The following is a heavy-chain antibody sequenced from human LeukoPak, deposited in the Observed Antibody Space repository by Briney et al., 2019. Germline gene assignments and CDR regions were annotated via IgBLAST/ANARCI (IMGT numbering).Heavy chain of an antibody. CDR3: ARQKNSKYCSSTSCYVYYYYMDV. CDR2: IYYSGST. Sequence: SETLSLTCTVSGGSISSSSYYWGWLRQPPGKGLEWIGSIYYSGSTYYNPSLKSRVTISVDTSKNQFSLKLSSVTAADTAVYYCARQKNSKYCSSTSCYVYYYYMDVWGKGTTVTISS. J-gene: IGHJ6*03. D-gene: IGHD2-2*01. CDR1: GGSISSSSYY. V-gene: IGHV4-39*01.